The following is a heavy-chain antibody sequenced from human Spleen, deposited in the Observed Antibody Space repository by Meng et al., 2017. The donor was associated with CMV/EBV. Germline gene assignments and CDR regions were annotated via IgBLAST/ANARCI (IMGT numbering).Heavy chain of an antibody. D-gene: IGHD5-18*01. J-gene: IGHJ5*02. V-gene: IGHV1-69*01. CDR1: GGTFSSYA. Sequence: VHRVQSGAEVKKPVSSVKVSYKASGGTFSSYAISWVRQAPGQGLEWMGGIIPIFGTANYAQKFQGRVTITADESTSTAYMELSSLRSEDTAVYYCARGYSNGYGLDWFDPWGQGTLVTVSS. CDR2: IIPIFGTA. CDR3: ARGYSNGYGLDWFDP.